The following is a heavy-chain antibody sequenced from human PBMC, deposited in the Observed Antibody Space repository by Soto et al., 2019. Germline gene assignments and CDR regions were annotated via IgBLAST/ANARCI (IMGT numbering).Heavy chain of an antibody. V-gene: IGHV1-69*12. Sequence: QVQLVQSGAEVRKPGSSVKVSCKVSGGSFISYAISWVRQAPGQGLAWVGGIVPMFGRGNHAQRFQGRVTITADETTSTVHMESTSLRSEDTAVYYCARDCSTVETDMFSQYFSGMDVWGLGTTVTVSS. CDR2: IVPMFGRG. CDR1: GGSFISYA. D-gene: IGHD5-18*01. CDR3: ARDCSTVETDMFSQYFSGMDV. J-gene: IGHJ6*02.